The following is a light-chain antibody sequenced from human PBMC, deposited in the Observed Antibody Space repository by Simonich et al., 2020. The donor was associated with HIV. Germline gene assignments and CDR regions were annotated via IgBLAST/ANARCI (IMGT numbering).Light chain of an antibody. CDR1: QTISNW. CDR2: KAS. Sequence: DIQMTQSPSTLSASVGDRVTITCRASQTISNWLAWYQQKPGEAPQLLIYKASTLKSGVPSRFSGSGSGTEFTLTISSVQSEDFVVYYCHQYNNWPLFFGQGTKLEIK. V-gene: IGKV1-5*03. CDR3: HQYNNWPLF. J-gene: IGKJ2*01.